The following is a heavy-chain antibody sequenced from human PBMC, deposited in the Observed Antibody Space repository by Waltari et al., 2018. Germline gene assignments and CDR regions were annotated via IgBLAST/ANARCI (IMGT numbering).Heavy chain of an antibody. V-gene: IGHV3-30*18. CDR2: IAYDGKFK. Sequence: QVQLVESGGGVVQPGKSLRISCEASGFTFRNYGFHWVRQAPGKALDWVAVIAYDGKFKYHADSVKGRFTISRDNSRNTLYLQMDSLTIEDTGVYFCAKEKRNVGVDYWGQGILVTVSS. CDR3: AKEKRNVGVDY. J-gene: IGHJ4*02. D-gene: IGHD3-10*02. CDR1: GFTFRNYG.